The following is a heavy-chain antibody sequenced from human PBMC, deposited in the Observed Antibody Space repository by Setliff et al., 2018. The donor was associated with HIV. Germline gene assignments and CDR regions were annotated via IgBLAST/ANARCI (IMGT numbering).Heavy chain of an antibody. CDR1: GFSMSNFYY. CDR3: ARQGAGYYYDSSEYYTGNGFEM. D-gene: IGHD3-22*01. J-gene: IGHJ3*02. V-gene: IGHV4-38-2*01. Sequence: PSETLSLTCDVSGFSMSNFYYWVWIRQPPGKGLEWIGSVYHRGQTYYKPSLKGSVTIAIDSSKSQISLNVTSVPAADTAVYYCARQGAGYYYDSSEYYTGNGFEMWGQGTMVTVSS. CDR2: VYHRGQT.